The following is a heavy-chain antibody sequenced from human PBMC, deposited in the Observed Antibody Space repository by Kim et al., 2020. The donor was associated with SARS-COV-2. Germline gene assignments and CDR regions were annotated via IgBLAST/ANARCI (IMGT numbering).Heavy chain of an antibody. Sequence: PSLKSRLTITKDTSKNQVVLTMTNMDPVDTATYYCAHRRDLVRGVILFDYWGQGTLVTVSS. V-gene: IGHV2-5*01. CDR3: AHRRDLVRGVILFDY. J-gene: IGHJ4*02. D-gene: IGHD3-10*01.